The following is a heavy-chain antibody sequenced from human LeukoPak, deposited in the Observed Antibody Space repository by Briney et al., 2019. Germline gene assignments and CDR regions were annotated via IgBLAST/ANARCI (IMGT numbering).Heavy chain of an antibody. D-gene: IGHD5-24*01. CDR1: GGSISSGDYY. CDR2: IYYSGST. Sequence: PSETLSLTCTVSGGSISSGDYYWSWIRQPPGKGLEWIGYIYYSGSTYYNPSLKSRVTISVDTSKNQFSLKLSSVTAADTAVYYCASYLEEMATTGYFDYWGQGTLVTVSP. J-gene: IGHJ4*02. CDR3: ASYLEEMATTGYFDY. V-gene: IGHV4-30-4*01.